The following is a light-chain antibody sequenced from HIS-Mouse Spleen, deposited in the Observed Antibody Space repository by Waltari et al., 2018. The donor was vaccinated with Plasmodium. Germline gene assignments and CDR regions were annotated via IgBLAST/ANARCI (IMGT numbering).Light chain of an antibody. CDR3: CSYAGSRMV. Sequence: QSALTQPASVSGSPGQSIPISCTGTSSDVGSYNLVSWYQQHPGKAPKPMIYEGSKRPSGVSNRFSGSKSGNTASLTISGLQAEDEADYYCCSYAGSRMVFGGGTKLTVL. J-gene: IGLJ2*01. V-gene: IGLV2-23*01. CDR1: SSDVGSYNL. CDR2: EGS.